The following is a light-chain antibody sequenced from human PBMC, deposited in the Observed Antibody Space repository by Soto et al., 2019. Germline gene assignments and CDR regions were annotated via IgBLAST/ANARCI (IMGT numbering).Light chain of an antibody. Sequence: DIQMTQSPSSLSASVGDRVTITCQASQDIGNNLNWYQQKPGKAPNLLIYDASNLETGVPSRFSGGGSGRDFTFTLSTLQPEDIATYYCQQYDNLPGYTFGQGTNLEIK. CDR1: QDIGNN. J-gene: IGKJ2*01. CDR3: QQYDNLPGYT. CDR2: DAS. V-gene: IGKV1-33*01.